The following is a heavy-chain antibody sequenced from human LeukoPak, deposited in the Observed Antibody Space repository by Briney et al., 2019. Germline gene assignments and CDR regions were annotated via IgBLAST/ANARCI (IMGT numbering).Heavy chain of an antibody. CDR2: ISAHDGNT. CDR3: ARAWIMVTSHLYF. CDR1: GYTFTNHG. V-gene: IGHV1-18*01. Sequence: ASVKVSCKASGYTFTNHGITWVRQAPGQGLEWMGWISAHDGNTNYAQKLQGRVTMTTDTSTSIAYMELRSLRSDDTAMYYCARAWIMVTSHLYFWGQGTLVTVSS. D-gene: IGHD2-21*02. J-gene: IGHJ4*02.